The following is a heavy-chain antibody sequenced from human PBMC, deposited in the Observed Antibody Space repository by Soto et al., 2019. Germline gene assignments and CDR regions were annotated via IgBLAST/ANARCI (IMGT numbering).Heavy chain of an antibody. CDR1: GCSISSYY. J-gene: IGHJ4*02. Sequence: SATXALTGTFSGCSISSYYFIWIRQPPGKGLEWIGYIYYSGSTNYNPSLKSRVTISVDTYKNQLSLKLSSVTAADTDVYYCAGKEMATEGQGYWGQGPLVTV. V-gene: IGHV4-59*01. D-gene: IGHD5-12*01. CDR3: AGKEMATEGQGY. CDR2: IYYSGST.